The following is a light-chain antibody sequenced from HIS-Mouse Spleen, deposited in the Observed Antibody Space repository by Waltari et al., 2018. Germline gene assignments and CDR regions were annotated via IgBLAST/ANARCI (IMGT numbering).Light chain of an antibody. CDR1: ELPKKY. CDR3: YSTDSSGNHRV. V-gene: IGLV3-10*01. CDR2: EDS. J-gene: IGLJ2*01. Sequence: SYELTQPPSVSVSPGQTAKTTCPGDELPKKYADWYQQKSGQAHVLVIYEDSKRPSGIPERFSGSSSGTMASLTISGAQVEDEADYYCYSTDSSGNHRVFGGGTKLTVL.